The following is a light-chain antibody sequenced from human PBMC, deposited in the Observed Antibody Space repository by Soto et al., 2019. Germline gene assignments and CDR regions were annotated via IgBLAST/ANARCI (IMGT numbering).Light chain of an antibody. V-gene: IGKV1-33*01. Sequence: DIQMTQSPSTLSASVGDRVTITCRASQNVENYLAWYQQKPGRAPKLLIYDASNLEAGVPSRFRGSGSGTDFTFTISRLQPEDIATYYCQQYENLPTYGQGTRLEIK. CDR3: QQYENLPT. J-gene: IGKJ5*01. CDR1: QNVENY. CDR2: DAS.